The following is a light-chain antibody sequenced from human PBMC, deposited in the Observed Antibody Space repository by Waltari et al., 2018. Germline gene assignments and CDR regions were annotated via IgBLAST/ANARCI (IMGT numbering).Light chain of an antibody. CDR3: QQFGRSPVT. J-gene: IGKJ4*01. Sequence: IVLRQSPATRSASPGERSPLSGRARQGVSRNYLACYHQRPGQAPRPLSYGGSSRATGIPDRFSGSESGTDFTLTCIRLEPEDFVVYCCQQFGRSPVTFGGGTKVDIK. CDR2: GGS. V-gene: IGKV3-20*01. CDR1: QGVSRNY.